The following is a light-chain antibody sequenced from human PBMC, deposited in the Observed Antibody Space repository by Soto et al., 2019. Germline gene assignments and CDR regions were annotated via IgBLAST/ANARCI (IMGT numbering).Light chain of an antibody. J-gene: IGLJ2*01. CDR1: SSDVGGYNF. CDR3: SSYAGNNNLV. V-gene: IGLV2-8*01. CDR2: AVT. Sequence: QSALTQPPSASGSPGQSVTISCTGTSSDVGGYNFVSWYQQRPGKAPKLMIYAVTQRPSGVPDRFFGSKSGNTASLTVSGLQAEDEADYHCSSYAGNNNLVFGGGTKLTVL.